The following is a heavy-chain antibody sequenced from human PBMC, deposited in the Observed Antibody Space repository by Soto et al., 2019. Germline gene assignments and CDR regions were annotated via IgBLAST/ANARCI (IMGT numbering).Heavy chain of an antibody. CDR2: ISGSGGST. Sequence: HPGGSLSLSCAASGFTFSSYAMSWVRQAPGKGLEWVSAISGSGGSTYYADSVKGRFTISRDDSKNTLYLQMNSLRAEDTAVYYCAKSLTSPVGWESYSLWGQGTLVTVSS. J-gene: IGHJ4*02. CDR1: GFTFSSYA. D-gene: IGHD1-26*01. CDR3: AKSLTSPVGWESYSL. V-gene: IGHV3-23*01.